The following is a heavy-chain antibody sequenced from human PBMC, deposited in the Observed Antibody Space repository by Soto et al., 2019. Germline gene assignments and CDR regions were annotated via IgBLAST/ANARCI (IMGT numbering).Heavy chain of an antibody. V-gene: IGHV1-46*01. D-gene: IGHD2-21*02. CDR2: VNPSGGHT. CDR3: ARGGHVVVVTAALDY. Sequence: QVQLMQSGAEVKKPGASVKVSCKASGDTFTDYYIHWVRQAPGQGLEWMGTVNPSGGHTTYAQNFLGRVTMTSDKSSNTLYMDMTSMTSDVKAISYCARGGHVVVVTAALDYWGQGTMVTVS. CDR1: GDTFTDYY. J-gene: IGHJ4*02.